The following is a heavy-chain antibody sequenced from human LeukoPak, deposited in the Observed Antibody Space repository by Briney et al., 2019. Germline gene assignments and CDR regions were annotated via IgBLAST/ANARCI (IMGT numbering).Heavy chain of an antibody. CDR1: GFSFSDYS. CDR3: AKDRPYGSGSYLLDY. J-gene: IGHJ4*02. Sequence: GGSLRLSCAASGFSFSDYSMNWVRQAPGKGLEWVSSITTGSSYIYYADSVKGRFTISRDNAKNSLYLQMSSLRVEDTAVYYCAKDRPYGSGSYLLDYWGQGTLVTVSS. D-gene: IGHD3-10*01. CDR2: ITTGSSYI. V-gene: IGHV3-21*06.